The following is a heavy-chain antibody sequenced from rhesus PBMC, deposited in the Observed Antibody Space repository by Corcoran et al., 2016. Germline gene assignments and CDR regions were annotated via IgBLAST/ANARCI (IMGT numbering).Heavy chain of an antibody. CDR3: ARRGDGSSYVDGWDS. D-gene: IGHD4-29*01. Sequence: QVQLQESGPGLVKPSETLSLTCAVSGGSISDYYYWNWFLHTPGKGLAWIGNSYGNSASTYYNPYLKSRVTISKDTSKNQCFLKLSSVTAADTAVYYCARRGDGSSYVDGWDSWGQGVVVTV. J-gene: IGHJ6*01. V-gene: IGHV4S9*01. CDR2: SYGNSAST. CDR1: GGSISDYYY.